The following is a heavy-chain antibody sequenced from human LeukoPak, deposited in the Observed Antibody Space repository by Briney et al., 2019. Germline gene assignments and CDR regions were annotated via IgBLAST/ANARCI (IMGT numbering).Heavy chain of an antibody. V-gene: IGHV4-34*01. CDR3: ARGMGATTWFDP. Sequence: SETLSLTCAVYGGSFSGYYWSWIRQPPGKGLEWIGEINHSGSTNYNPSLKSRVTISVDTSKNQFSLKLSSVTAADTAVYHCARGMGATTWFDPWGQGTLVTVSS. CDR1: GGSFSGYY. J-gene: IGHJ5*02. CDR2: INHSGST. D-gene: IGHD1-26*01.